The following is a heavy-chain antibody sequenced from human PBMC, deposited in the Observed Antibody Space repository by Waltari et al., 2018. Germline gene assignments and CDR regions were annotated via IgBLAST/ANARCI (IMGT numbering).Heavy chain of an antibody. D-gene: IGHD6-6*01. V-gene: IGHV3-7*01. CDR2: RNQDGSER. Sequence: EVQLVESGGGLVQPGGSLRLSCEASGFTFSNYWMSWVRQAPGKGLEWVANRNQDGSERYYVDSVKGRFIISRDNAKNSLSLHMYSLRADEDTAVYYCARAWYGGSSPWDYWGQGTLVTVSS. CDR3: ARAWYGGSSPWDY. CDR1: GFTFSNYW. J-gene: IGHJ4*02.